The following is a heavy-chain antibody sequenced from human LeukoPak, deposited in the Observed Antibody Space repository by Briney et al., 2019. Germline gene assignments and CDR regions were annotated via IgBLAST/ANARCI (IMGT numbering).Heavy chain of an antibody. CDR1: GASINNYY. J-gene: IGHJ4*02. V-gene: IGHV4-59*01. CDR3: TRVVNGGHFDY. Sequence: SETLSLTCSVSGASINNYYWTWIRQPPGKGLEWIGNVYHTGASGYHPSLKSRVAMSLDTSKNQVSLNLRSVTAADTAVYFCTRVVNGGHFDYWGQGTLVTVSS. D-gene: IGHD2-8*01. CDR2: VYHTGAS.